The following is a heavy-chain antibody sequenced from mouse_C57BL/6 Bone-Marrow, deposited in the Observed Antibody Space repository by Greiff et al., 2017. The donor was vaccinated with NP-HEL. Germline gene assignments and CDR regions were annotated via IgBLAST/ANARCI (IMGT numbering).Heavy chain of an antibody. J-gene: IGHJ3*01. CDR2: IWGDGST. Sequence: VKLQESGPGLVAPSQSLSITCTVSGFSLTSYGVSWVRQPPGKGLEWLGVIWGDGSTNYHSALISRLSISKDNSKSQVFLKLNSLQTDDTATYYCAKEGDDYDVAWFAYWGQGTLVTVSA. CDR3: AKEGDDYDVAWFAY. D-gene: IGHD2-4*01. V-gene: IGHV2-3*01. CDR1: GFSLTSYG.